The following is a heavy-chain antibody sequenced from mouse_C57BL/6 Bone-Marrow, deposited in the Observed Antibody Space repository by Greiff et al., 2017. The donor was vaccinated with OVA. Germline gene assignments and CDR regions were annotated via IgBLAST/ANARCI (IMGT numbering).Heavy chain of an antibody. D-gene: IGHD4-1*02. CDR1: GFTFSDYY. CDR2: INYDGSST. CDR3: ARDQLGRGYFDY. V-gene: IGHV5-16*01. Sequence: DVHLVESEGGLVQPGSSMKLSCTASGFTFSDYYMAWVRQVPEKGLEWVANINYDGSSTYYLDSLKSRFIISRDNAKNILYLQMSSLKSEDTATYYCARDQLGRGYFDYWGQGTTLTVSS. J-gene: IGHJ2*01.